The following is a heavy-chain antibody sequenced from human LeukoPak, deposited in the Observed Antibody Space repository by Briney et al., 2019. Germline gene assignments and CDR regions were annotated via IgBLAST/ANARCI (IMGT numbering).Heavy chain of an antibody. CDR1: GFIFSSSV. V-gene: IGHV3-30*04. Sequence: GGSLRLSCAASGFIFSSSVMHWVRQAPGKGLEWVAVISYDGSNKYYADSVKGRFTISRDNAKNTLYLQMNSLRAEDTAVYYCASGTLGNLDYWGQGTLVTVSS. J-gene: IGHJ4*02. D-gene: IGHD3-16*01. CDR3: ASGTLGNLDY. CDR2: ISYDGSNK.